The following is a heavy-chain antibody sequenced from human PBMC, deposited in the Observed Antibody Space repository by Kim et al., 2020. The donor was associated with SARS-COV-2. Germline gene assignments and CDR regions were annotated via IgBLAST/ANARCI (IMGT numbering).Heavy chain of an antibody. CDR3: AKAVALDDRWTRYFDY. Sequence: GGSLRLSCAASGFTLNDYGMNWVRQAPGKGLEWISVIAPRGGNTFYADSVKGRFTISRDISKNTLFLQMNSLRADDTAVYYCAKAVALDDRWTRYFDYWGQGSQVTVSS. V-gene: IGHV3-23*01. J-gene: IGHJ4*02. CDR2: IAPRGGNT. D-gene: IGHD1-1*01. CDR1: GFTLNDYG.